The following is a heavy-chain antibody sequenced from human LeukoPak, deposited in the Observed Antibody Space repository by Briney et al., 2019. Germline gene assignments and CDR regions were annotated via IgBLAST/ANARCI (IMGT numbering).Heavy chain of an antibody. CDR2: IYHSGST. V-gene: IGHV4-39*07. Sequence: SETLSLTCTVSGGSISSSSYYWGWIRQPSGKGLEWIGSIYHSGSTYYNPSLKSRVTISLDTSKNQFSLKLRSVTAADTAVYYCARDRLGEMNEAFDIWGQGKMVTVSS. CDR1: GGSISSSSYY. CDR3: ARDRLGEMNEAFDI. D-gene: IGHD3-10*01. J-gene: IGHJ3*02.